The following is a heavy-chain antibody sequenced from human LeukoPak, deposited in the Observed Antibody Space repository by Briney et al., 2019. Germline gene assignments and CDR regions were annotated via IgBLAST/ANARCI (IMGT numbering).Heavy chain of an antibody. CDR3: AKRSAESSGYFDS. Sequence: GGSLRLSCAASGFTFSSYAMSWVRQAPGKGREWVSAISGSGGSTYYADSVKGRFTISRDNSKNTLYLQMNSLRAEDTAVYYCAKRSAESSGYFDSWGQGTLVTVSS. J-gene: IGHJ4*02. D-gene: IGHD6-19*01. V-gene: IGHV3-23*01. CDR1: GFTFSSYA. CDR2: ISGSGGST.